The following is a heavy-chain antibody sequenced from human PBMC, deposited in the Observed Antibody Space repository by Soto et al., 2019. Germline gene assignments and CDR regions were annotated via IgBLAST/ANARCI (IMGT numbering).Heavy chain of an antibody. J-gene: IGHJ2*01. CDR1: GFTFSSYG. CDR3: AKGTLWGFPGYFDL. D-gene: IGHD1-26*01. CDR2: ISYDGSNK. V-gene: IGHV3-30*18. Sequence: GGSLRLSCAASGFTFSSYGMHWVRQAPGKGLEWVAVISYDGSNKYYADSVKGRFTISRDNSKNTLYLQMNSLRGEDTAVYYCAKGTLWGFPGYFDLWGRGTLVTVSS.